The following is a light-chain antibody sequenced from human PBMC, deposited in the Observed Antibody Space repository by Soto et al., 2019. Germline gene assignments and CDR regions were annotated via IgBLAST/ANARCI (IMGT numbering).Light chain of an antibody. CDR1: QSVTSN. J-gene: IGKJ5*01. CDR2: GAS. Sequence: EIVMTQSPATLSVSPGERATLSGGGSQSVTSNYLAWYQQKPGQAPRVLIYGASTRATGIPARFSGRVSGTEFTLTIRSLQSEDFAVYYGQQYKNWPQITFCQLTRVEIK. CDR3: QQYKNWPQIT. V-gene: IGKV3-15*01.